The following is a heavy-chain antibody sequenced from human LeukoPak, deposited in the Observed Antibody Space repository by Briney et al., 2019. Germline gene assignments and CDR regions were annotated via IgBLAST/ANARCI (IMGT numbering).Heavy chain of an antibody. CDR2: ISPYNGDT. J-gene: IGHJ4*02. V-gene: IGHV1-18*01. CDR3: ARTIPNRGYSNGWYVDY. Sequence: ASVKVSCKPSGSTFTSYGISWVRQAPGQGLEWMGWISPYNGDTKYSQRLQGRVTMTTDTSTITAYMELRSLTSDDTAVYYCARTIPNRGYSNGWYVDYWGQGTLVIVSS. CDR1: GSTFTSYG. D-gene: IGHD6-19*01.